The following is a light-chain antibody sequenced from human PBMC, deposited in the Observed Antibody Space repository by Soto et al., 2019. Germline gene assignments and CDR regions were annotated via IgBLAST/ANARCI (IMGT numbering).Light chain of an antibody. CDR1: QRLLHSNGYNY. CDR2: LGS. V-gene: IGKV2-28*01. J-gene: IGKJ1*01. Sequence: DVVMTQSPLSLPVTPGEPTSISCRSSQRLLHSNGYNYLDWYLQKPGQSPQLLIYLGSNRASGVPDRFSGSGSGTDFTLKISRVEAEDVGAYYCLQALQTPWTFGQGTKVEIQ. CDR3: LQALQTPWT.